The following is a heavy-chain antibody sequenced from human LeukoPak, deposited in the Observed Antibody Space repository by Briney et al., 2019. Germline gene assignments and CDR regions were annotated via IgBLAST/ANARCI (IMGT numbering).Heavy chain of an antibody. Sequence: SETLSLTCTVSGYSISSGYYWSWIRQPAGKGLEWIGRIYTSGSTNYNPSLKSRVTISVDTSKNQFSLKLSSVTAADTAVYYCARDFSPVGGSGSYFAFDIWGQGTMVTVSS. CDR2: IYTSGST. CDR1: GYSISSGYY. D-gene: IGHD3-10*01. J-gene: IGHJ3*02. V-gene: IGHV4-61*02. CDR3: ARDFSPVGGSGSYFAFDI.